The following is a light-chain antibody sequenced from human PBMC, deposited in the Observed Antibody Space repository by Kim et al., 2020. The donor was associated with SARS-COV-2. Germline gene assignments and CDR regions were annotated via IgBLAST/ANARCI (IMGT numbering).Light chain of an antibody. CDR1: QSIMSY. CDR3: QQRNNWPPVT. V-gene: IGKV3-11*01. J-gene: IGKJ5*01. Sequence: SPGQRATLSDRASQSIMSYLAWYQQKPGQAPRLLIYDASTRATDIPARFTGSGSGTGFTLTISRVEPEDFAVYYCQQRNNWPPVTFGQGTRLEIK. CDR2: DAS.